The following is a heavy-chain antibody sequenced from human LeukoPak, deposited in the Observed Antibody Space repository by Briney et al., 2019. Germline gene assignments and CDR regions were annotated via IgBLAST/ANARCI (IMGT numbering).Heavy chain of an antibody. CDR2: INHSGST. D-gene: IGHD2-15*01. V-gene: IGHV4-34*01. Sequence: SETLSLTCAVYGGSFSGYYWSWIRQPPGKGLEWIGEINHSGSTNYNPSLKSRVTISVDTSKNLFSLKLSSVTAADTAVYYCARGGCSGGSCSPRYDYWGQGTLVTVSS. CDR1: GGSFSGYY. J-gene: IGHJ4*02. CDR3: ARGGCSGGSCSPRYDY.